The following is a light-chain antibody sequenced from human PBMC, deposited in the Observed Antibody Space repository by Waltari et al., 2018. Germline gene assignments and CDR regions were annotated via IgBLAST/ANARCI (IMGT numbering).Light chain of an antibody. CDR3: QQYGTLPPWT. CDR1: QSVTSNY. CDR2: GAS. V-gene: IGKV3-20*01. Sequence: EIVLTQSPGTLSLSPGERATLSCRASQSVTSNYLRWYQKKPGQAPRLLSYGASSRASGIPDRFSGSGSGTEFTLSISRLEPEDFAVYYCQQYGTLPPWTFGQGTRVEIK. J-gene: IGKJ1*01.